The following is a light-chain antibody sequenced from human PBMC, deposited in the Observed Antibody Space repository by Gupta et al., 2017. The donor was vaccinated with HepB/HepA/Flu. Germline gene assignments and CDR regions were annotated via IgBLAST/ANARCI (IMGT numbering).Light chain of an antibody. J-gene: IGKJ1*01. CDR2: GAS. V-gene: IGKV3-20*01. CDR3: QQDCSSPWT. Sequence: EIVLTQSPGTLSLSPGERATLSCRASHSVSSSYLAWYQQKPGQAPRILIYGASSRATGIPDRFSGSGSGTDFTLTISRLEPEEFAVYYCQQDCSSPWTFGQGTKVEIK. CDR1: HSVSSSY.